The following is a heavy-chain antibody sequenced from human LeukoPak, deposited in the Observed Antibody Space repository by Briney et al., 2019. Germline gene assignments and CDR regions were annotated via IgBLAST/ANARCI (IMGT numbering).Heavy chain of an antibody. CDR1: GFTFSRYR. J-gene: IGHJ5*02. CDR3: ATAGGDGSRMGFDP. D-gene: IGHD2-15*01. V-gene: IGHV3-74*01. Sequence: GGSLRLSCADSGFTFSRYRMHWVRQTPGKGLVWVSCISADGSVTRYADSVKGRFTISRDNTKSTLYLQMHSLRAEDTAVYYCATAGGDGSRMGFDPWGQGTLVTVSS. CDR2: ISADGSVT.